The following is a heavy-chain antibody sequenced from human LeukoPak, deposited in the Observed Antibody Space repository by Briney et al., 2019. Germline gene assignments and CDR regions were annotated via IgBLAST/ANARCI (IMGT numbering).Heavy chain of an antibody. CDR2: INPHSGGT. J-gene: IGHJ4*02. V-gene: IGHV1-2*02. CDR3: ARRDGYSSSWYFDY. D-gene: IGHD6-13*01. CDR1: GYTFTAYY. Sequence: ASVKVSCKASGYTFTAYYMHWVRQAPGQGLEWMGWINPHSGGTNFAQKFQGRVTMTRDTSISTAYMELSRLRSDDTAVYYCARRDGYSSSWYFDYWGQGTLVTVSS.